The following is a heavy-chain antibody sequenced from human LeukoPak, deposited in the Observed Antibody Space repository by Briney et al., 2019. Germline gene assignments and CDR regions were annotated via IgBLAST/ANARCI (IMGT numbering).Heavy chain of an antibody. CDR3: AKGPEVGDGYHCDY. CDR1: GFTFSSYA. J-gene: IGHJ4*02. V-gene: IGHV3-23*01. D-gene: IGHD5-24*01. CDR2: ISGSDDNT. Sequence: GGSLRLSCATSGFTFSSYAMSWVRQAPGKGLEWVSAISGSDDNTYYADSVRGRFTIPRDKSKNTLYLQTNSLRVEDTAVYYCAKGPEVGDGYHCDYWGQGTLVTVSS.